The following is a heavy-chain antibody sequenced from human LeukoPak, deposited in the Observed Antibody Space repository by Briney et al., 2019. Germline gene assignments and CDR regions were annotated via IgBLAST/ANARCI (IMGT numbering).Heavy chain of an antibody. V-gene: IGHV4-34*01. Sequence: SETLSLTCAVYGGSFSGYYWSWIRQPPGKGLEWIGEINHSGSTNYNPSLKSRVTISVDTSKYQFSLKLSSVTAADTAVYYRAENTNSGYDNWGQGTLVTVSS. J-gene: IGHJ4*02. CDR3: AENTNSGYDN. CDR2: INHSGST. CDR1: GGSFSGYY. D-gene: IGHD5-12*01.